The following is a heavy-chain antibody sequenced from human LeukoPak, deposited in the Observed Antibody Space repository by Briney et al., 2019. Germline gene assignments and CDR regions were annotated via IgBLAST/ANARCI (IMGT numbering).Heavy chain of an antibody. D-gene: IGHD6-13*01. Sequence: GGSLRLSCAASGFTFSSYAMHWVRQAPGKGLEWVAVISYDGSNKYYADSVKGRFTISRDNSKNTLYLRMNSLRAEDTAVYFCASDRRGYSSSWALDYWGQGTLVTVSS. J-gene: IGHJ4*02. V-gene: IGHV3-30*04. CDR2: ISYDGSNK. CDR1: GFTFSSYA. CDR3: ASDRRGYSSSWALDY.